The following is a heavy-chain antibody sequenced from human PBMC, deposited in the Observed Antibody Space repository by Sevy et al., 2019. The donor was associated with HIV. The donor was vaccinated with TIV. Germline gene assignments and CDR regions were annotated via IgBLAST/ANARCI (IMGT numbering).Heavy chain of an antibody. V-gene: IGHV4-39*02. CDR1: GGSISGSDYY. CDR2: IYYSGST. D-gene: IGHD3-10*01. J-gene: IGHJ3*02. CDR3: ARRRVEDYYVSGTPPLVNGAFDI. Sequence: SETLSLTCSVSGGSISGSDYYWGWDRQPPGKGLEWIRRIYYSGSTYYNPSLKSRVTISVDTSKNHFSLKLSSVTAADTAVYDCARRRVEDYYVSGTPPLVNGAFDIWGQGTMVTVSS.